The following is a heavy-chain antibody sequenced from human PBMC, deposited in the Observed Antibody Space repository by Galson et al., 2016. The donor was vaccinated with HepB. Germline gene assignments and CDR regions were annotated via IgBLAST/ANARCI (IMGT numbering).Heavy chain of an antibody. D-gene: IGHD2/OR15-2a*01. J-gene: IGHJ6*02. V-gene: IGHV3-21*01. CDR2: ISSSRVYI. CDR1: GFTFGSYS. CDR3: AKGRTYFYQSASFYGMDV. Sequence: SLRLSCATSGFTFGSYSMNWVRQAPGKGLEWVASISSSRVYINYADSVKGRFTISRDNAKNSLYLEMNSLSAEDTAVYYCAKGRTYFYQSASFYGMDVWGQGTTVTVSS.